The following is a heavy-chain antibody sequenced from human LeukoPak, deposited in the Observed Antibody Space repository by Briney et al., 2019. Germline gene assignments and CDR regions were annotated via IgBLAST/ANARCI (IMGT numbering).Heavy chain of an antibody. D-gene: IGHD2-15*01. CDR2: ISWNSGSI. J-gene: IGHJ4*02. V-gene: IGHV3-9*01. CDR3: AKDTFDYSTDY. CDR1: GFTFDDYA. Sequence: PGGSLRLSCAASGFTFDDYAMHWVRHAPGKGLEWVSGISWNSGSIGYADSVKGRFTISRDNAKNSLYLQMNSLRAEDTALYYCAKDTFDYSTDYWGQGTLVTVSS.